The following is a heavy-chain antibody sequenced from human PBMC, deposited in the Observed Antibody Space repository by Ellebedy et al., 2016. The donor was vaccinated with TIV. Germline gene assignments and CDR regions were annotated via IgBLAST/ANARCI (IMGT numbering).Heavy chain of an antibody. CDR3: SRVRITMVRGNFPLPLIDP. Sequence: SETLSLTCTASGGSISTYYWSWIRQPPGKGLEWTGCFYHNGSNKYNPSLKSRVTISVDPSKNHFSLKLSSVTAADTAVYYCSRVRITMVRGNFPLPLIDPWGQGTLVTVSS. D-gene: IGHD3-10*01. V-gene: IGHV4-59*01. CDR1: GGSISTYY. CDR2: FYHNGSN. J-gene: IGHJ5*02.